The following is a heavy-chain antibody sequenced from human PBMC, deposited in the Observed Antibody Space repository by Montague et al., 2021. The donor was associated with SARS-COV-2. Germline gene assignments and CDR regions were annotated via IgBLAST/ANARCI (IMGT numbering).Heavy chain of an antibody. V-gene: IGHV4-59*01. D-gene: IGHD3-10*01. J-gene: IGHJ4*02. Sequence: SKTLSLTCTVSDGSFRGFYLNWIRRSPGKALEWIGYINDSGSTRHNPSLKGRVTISLLTPGNRVSLDLSSVTAADTAVYYCARGQHDSGDYWGGFYYFDYWGQGALVTVSS. CDR1: DGSFRGFY. CDR3: ARGQHDSGDYWGGFYYFDY. CDR2: INDSGST.